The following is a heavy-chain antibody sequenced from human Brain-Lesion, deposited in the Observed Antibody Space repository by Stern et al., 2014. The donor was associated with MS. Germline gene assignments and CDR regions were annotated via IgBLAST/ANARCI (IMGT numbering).Heavy chain of an antibody. Sequence: VQLVESGPGLVKPSETLSLTCTVSGGSISSSTYYWAWIRQPPGKGLEWIGNIYYSGFTYYNPSLKSRVTISVDMSKNQFSLELSSVPAADTAIYYCARHDSVPRPSQLYSARDRGPGYFDYWGQGTLVTVSS. CDR1: GGSISSSTYY. V-gene: IGHV4-39*01. CDR2: IYYSGFT. J-gene: IGHJ4*02. D-gene: IGHD1-26*01. CDR3: ARHDSVPRPSQLYSARDRGPGYFDY.